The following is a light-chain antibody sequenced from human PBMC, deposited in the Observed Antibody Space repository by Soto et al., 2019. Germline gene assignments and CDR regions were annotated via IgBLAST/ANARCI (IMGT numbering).Light chain of an antibody. CDR1: QDISNY. CDR3: QQSDSLPIT. Sequence: DIQMTQSPSSLSASVGDRVTITCRASQDISNYLNWYQQRPGKAPKLLIYDASNLERGVPSRFSRTRSGTHFTFAITSLQPEDVATYCCQQSDSLPITFGQGTRLEI. CDR2: DAS. J-gene: IGKJ5*01. V-gene: IGKV1-33*01.